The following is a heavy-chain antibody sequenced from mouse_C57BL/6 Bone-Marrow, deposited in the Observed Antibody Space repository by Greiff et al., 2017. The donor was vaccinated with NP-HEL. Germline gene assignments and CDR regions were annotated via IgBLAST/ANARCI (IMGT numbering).Heavy chain of an antibody. J-gene: IGHJ3*01. CDR2: ISDGGSYT. V-gene: IGHV5-4*03. CDR1: GFTFSSYA. Sequence: EVKVVESGGGLVKPGGSLKLSCAASGFTFSSYAMSWVRQTPEKRLEWVATISDGGSYTYYPDNVKGRFTISRDNAKNNLYLQMSHLKSEDTAMYYCARGDPGTWFAYWGQGTLVTVSA. CDR3: ARGDPGTWFAY.